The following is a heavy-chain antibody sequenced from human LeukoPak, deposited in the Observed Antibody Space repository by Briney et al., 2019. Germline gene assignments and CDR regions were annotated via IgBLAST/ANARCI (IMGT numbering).Heavy chain of an antibody. D-gene: IGHD2-2*01. CDR2: ISGSGGST. V-gene: IGHV3-23*01. Sequence: GGSLRLSCAASGCTFSSYAMSWVRQAPGKGLEWVSAISGSGGSTYYADSVKGRFTISRDNSKNTLFLQMNSLRADDTAVYYCAKQRSEVPTAAANYWGRGTLVTVSS. J-gene: IGHJ4*02. CDR3: AKQRSEVPTAAANY. CDR1: GCTFSSYA.